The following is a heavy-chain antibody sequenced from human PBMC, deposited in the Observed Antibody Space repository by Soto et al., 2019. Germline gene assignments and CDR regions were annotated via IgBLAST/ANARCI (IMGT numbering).Heavy chain of an antibody. CDR3: ARDGDSGYDWVFAY. Sequence: PGGSLRLSCAASGFTFSSYGMHWVRQAPGKGLEWVAVISYDGSNKYYADSVKGRFTISRDNSKNTLYLQMNSLRAEDTAVYYCARDGDSGYDWVFAYWGQGTLVTVSS. D-gene: IGHD5-12*01. CDR2: ISYDGSNK. CDR1: GFTFSSYG. V-gene: IGHV3-30*03. J-gene: IGHJ4*02.